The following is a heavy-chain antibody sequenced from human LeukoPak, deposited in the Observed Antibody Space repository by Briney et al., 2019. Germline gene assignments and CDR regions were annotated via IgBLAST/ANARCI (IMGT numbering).Heavy chain of an antibody. Sequence: HPGGSLRLSCAASGFTFSSYWMHWVRQAPGKGLVWVSRINSDGSSTSYADSVKGRFTISRDNAKNTLYLQMNSLRAEDTAVYYCARDITMVRGVIIRPYWGQGTLVTVSS. CDR3: ARDITMVRGVIIRPY. D-gene: IGHD3-10*01. J-gene: IGHJ4*02. CDR1: GFTFSSYW. V-gene: IGHV3-74*01. CDR2: INSDGSST.